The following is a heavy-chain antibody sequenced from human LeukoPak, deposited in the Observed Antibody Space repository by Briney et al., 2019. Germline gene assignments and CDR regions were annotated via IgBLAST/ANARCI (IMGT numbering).Heavy chain of an antibody. CDR1: GFTFSSYA. CDR2: TSGSGGST. Sequence: GGSLRLSCAASGFTFSSYAMSWVRQAPGKGLEWVSGTSGSGGSTYYAGSVKGRFTISRDNSKNTLYLQMNSLRDEDMAVYYCAKNGGSQCYSHLDSWGQGTLVTVSS. CDR3: AKNGGSQCYSHLDS. D-gene: IGHD2-15*01. J-gene: IGHJ4*02. V-gene: IGHV3-23*01.